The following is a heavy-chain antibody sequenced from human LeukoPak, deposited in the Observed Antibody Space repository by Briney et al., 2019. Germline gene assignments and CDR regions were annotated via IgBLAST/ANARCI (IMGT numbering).Heavy chain of an antibody. Sequence: SETLSLTCTVSGYSISSGYYWGWIRQPPGKGLEWIGSIYHSGSTYYNPSLKSRVTISVDTSKNQFPLKLSSVTAADTAVYYCARDLEYQLLYYGEIDYWGQGTLVTVSS. CDR2: IYHSGST. J-gene: IGHJ4*02. CDR3: ARDLEYQLLYYGEIDY. CDR1: GYSISSGYY. D-gene: IGHD2-2*02. V-gene: IGHV4-38-2*02.